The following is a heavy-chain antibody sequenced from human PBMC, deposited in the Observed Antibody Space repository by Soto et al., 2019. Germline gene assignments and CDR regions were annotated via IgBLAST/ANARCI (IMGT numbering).Heavy chain of an antibody. J-gene: IGHJ6*01. V-gene: IGHV3-30*18. Sequence: GGSLRLSCAASGFSFSSFGMHWVRQAPGKGLEWVAGLSFDGITKHYADSVKGRFTISRDNSKNTMYLQMNSLRPEDTSIYYCAKDGAWELLPAYGMDVWGPRTTVTVSS. CDR1: GFSFSSFG. D-gene: IGHD1-26*01. CDR2: LSFDGITK. CDR3: AKDGAWELLPAYGMDV.